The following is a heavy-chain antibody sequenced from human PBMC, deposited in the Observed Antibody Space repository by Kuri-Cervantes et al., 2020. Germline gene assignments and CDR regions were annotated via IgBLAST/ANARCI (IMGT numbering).Heavy chain of an antibody. CDR3: ARLLLPAVKGAFDM. J-gene: IGHJ3*02. CDR2: INESGTI. V-gene: IGHV4-34*01. Sequence: SETLSLTCAVYGGSFTTYYQWTWIRQPPGKGPEWIGEINESGTIDYNPSVKSRVSMSADTSNNQFSLRLTSVTASDTAIYYCARLLLPAVKGAFDMWGQGTLVTVSS. D-gene: IGHD3-22*01. CDR1: GGSFTTYY.